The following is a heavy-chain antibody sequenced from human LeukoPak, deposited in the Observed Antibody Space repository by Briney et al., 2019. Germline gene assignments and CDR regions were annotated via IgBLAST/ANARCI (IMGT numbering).Heavy chain of an antibody. D-gene: IGHD3-22*01. CDR2: ISYDGSNK. Sequence: GGSLRLSCAASVFSFSSYAMHWVRQAPGKGLEWVAVISYDGSNKYYADSVKGRFTISRDNSKNTLYLQMNSLRAEDTAVYYCARDPYDTLAYGAFDIWGQGTVVTVSS. V-gene: IGHV3-30-3*01. J-gene: IGHJ3*02. CDR1: VFSFSSYA. CDR3: ARDPYDTLAYGAFDI.